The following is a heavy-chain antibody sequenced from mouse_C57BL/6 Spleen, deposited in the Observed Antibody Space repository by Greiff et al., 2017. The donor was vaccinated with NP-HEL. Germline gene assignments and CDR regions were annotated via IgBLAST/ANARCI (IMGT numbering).Heavy chain of an antibody. CDR3: ARFPITALGATDWYFDD. CDR1: GYTFTSYW. Sequence: QVQLQQPGPELVKPGASVKLSCKASGYTFTSYWMHWVKPRSGQGFEWIGNINPSNGGTNYNEKFKSKATLTVDKSSSTAYMQLSSLTSEGSTIYDCARFPITALGATDWYFDDWGTGTTVTVSS. V-gene: IGHV1-53*01. D-gene: IGHD1-1*01. J-gene: IGHJ1*03. CDR2: INPSNGGT.